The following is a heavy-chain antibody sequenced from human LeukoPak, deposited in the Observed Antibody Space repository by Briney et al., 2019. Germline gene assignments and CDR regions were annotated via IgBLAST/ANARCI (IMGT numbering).Heavy chain of an antibody. V-gene: IGHV4-4*07. CDR3: AREGYYGSGSYKDY. Sequence: SETLSLTCTVSGGSISSYYWSWIRQPAGKGLEWIGRIYTSGSTNYNPSLKSRVTMSVDTSKSQFSLKLSSVTAADTAVYYCAREGYYGSGSYKDYWGQGTLVTVSS. CDR2: IYTSGST. D-gene: IGHD3-10*01. CDR1: GGSISSYY. J-gene: IGHJ4*02.